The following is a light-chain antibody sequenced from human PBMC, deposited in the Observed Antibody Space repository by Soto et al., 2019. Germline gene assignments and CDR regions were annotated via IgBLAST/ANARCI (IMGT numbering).Light chain of an antibody. CDR1: SSDVGCYHY. Sequence: QSALTQPPSASGSPGQSVTISCTGTSSDVGCYHYVSWYQQHPGKAPKLMIHEVTKRPSGVPDRFSGSKSGNTASLTVSGLQGEDAADYYCSSYAGSNNFVFGGGTKLTVL. CDR2: EVT. CDR3: SSYAGSNNFV. V-gene: IGLV2-8*01. J-gene: IGLJ2*01.